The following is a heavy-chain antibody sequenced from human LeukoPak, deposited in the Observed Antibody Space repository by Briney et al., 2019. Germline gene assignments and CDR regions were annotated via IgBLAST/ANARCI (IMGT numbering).Heavy chain of an antibody. CDR3: ARALPHRRLMDTTMEQHWFDP. V-gene: IGHV1-46*01. CDR1: GYIFTSYF. D-gene: IGHD5-18*01. Sequence: ASVKVSCKASGYIFTSYFMHWVRQAPGQGLEWMLLINPSGGSTRYAQKFQGRVTMTRDMSTSTVYMELSSLRSEDTAVYYCARALPHRRLMDTTMEQHWFDPWGQGTLVTVSS. J-gene: IGHJ5*02. CDR2: INPSGGST.